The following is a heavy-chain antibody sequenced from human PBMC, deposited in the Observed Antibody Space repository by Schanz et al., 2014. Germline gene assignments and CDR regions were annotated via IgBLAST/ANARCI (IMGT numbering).Heavy chain of an antibody. Sequence: QVQLVQSGAEVKKPGSSMKVSCKASGGTFSTYPINWLRQAPGQGLEWMGWINPNSGDTNYAQKFQGWVTMTRDTSISTAYMEVSRLKSDDTAVYYCAREVGLYDRGWFDPWGQGTLVTVSS. J-gene: IGHJ5*02. CDR3: AREVGLYDRGWFDP. V-gene: IGHV1-2*04. CDR2: INPNSGDT. CDR1: GGTFSTYP. D-gene: IGHD3-22*01.